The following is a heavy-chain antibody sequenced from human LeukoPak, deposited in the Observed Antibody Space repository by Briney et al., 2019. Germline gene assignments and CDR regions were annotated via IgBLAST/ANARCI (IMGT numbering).Heavy chain of an antibody. CDR1: GYTFTGYY. J-gene: IGHJ3*02. Sequence: ASVKVSCKASGYTFTGYYMHWVRQAPGQGLEWMGWINPNSGGTNYAQKFQGRVTMTRDTSISTAYVELSRLRSDDTAVYYCARGYYGSGSSDAFDIWGQGTMVTVSS. V-gene: IGHV1-2*02. D-gene: IGHD3-10*01. CDR3: ARGYYGSGSSDAFDI. CDR2: INPNSGGT.